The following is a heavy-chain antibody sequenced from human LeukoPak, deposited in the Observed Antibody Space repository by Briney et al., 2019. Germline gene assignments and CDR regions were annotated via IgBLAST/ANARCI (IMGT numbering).Heavy chain of an antibody. Sequence: GGSLRLSCAASGFTFNTNAMSWVRQAPGKGLEWLSAISGSGGRTFYADSVKGRFTISRDNSKNSLYLQMNSLRTEDTALYYCAKDVASGSAFDYWGQGTLVTVSS. CDR2: ISGSGGRT. D-gene: IGHD3-22*01. CDR1: GFTFNTNA. J-gene: IGHJ4*02. V-gene: IGHV3-43*02. CDR3: AKDVASGSAFDY.